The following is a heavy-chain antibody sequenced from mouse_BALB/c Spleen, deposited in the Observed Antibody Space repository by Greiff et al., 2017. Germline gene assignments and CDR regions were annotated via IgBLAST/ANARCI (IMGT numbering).Heavy chain of an antibody. J-gene: IGHJ2*01. CDR3: ARNYYGSNYFDY. CDR2: ISSGGST. V-gene: IGHV5-6-5*01. Sequence: EVQLVESGGGLVKPGGSLKLSCAASGFTFSSYAMSWVRQTPEKRLEWVASISSGGSTYYPDSVKGRFTISRDNARNILYLQMSSLRSEDTAMYYCARNYYGSNYFDYWGQGTTLTVSS. D-gene: IGHD1-1*01. CDR1: GFTFSSYA.